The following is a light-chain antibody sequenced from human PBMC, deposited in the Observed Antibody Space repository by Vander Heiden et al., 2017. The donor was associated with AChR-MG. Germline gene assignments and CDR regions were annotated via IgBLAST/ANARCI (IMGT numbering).Light chain of an antibody. J-gene: IGLJ2*01. CDR3: QAWDSSTVV. V-gene: IGLV3-1*01. Sequence: SYELTQPPSVSVSPGQTASITCSGDRLGDKFASWYQQKPGQPPVLVIYQDNKRPAGIPERFSGSNSGNTATLTISGTQAMDEADYYCQAWDSSTVVFGGGTKLTVL. CDR2: QDN. CDR1: RLGDKF.